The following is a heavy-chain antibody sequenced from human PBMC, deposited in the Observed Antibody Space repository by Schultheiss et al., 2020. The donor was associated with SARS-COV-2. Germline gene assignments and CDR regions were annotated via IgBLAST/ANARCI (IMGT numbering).Heavy chain of an antibody. CDR3: AREATGTYYYYYMDV. J-gene: IGHJ6*03. Sequence: GESLKISCAASGFTFSSYAMSWVRQAPGKGLEWVSAISGSGGSTYYADSVKGRFTISRDNAKNSLYLQMNSLRDEDTAVYYCAREATGTYYYYYMDVWGKGTTVTVSS. CDR1: GFTFSSYA. D-gene: IGHD1-1*01. CDR2: ISGSGGST. V-gene: IGHV3-23*01.